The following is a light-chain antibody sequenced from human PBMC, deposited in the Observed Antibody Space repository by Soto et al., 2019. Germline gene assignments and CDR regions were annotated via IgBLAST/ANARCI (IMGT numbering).Light chain of an antibody. CDR1: SSDIGNYNY. CDR2: EVS. CDR3: SSYTSTSSYV. J-gene: IGLJ1*01. V-gene: IGLV2-14*01. Sequence: QSVLTQPASVSGSPGQSITTSCTGTSSDIGNYNYVSWYQQHPGKAPKLMISEVSNRPSGVSNRFSGSKSGNTASLTISGLQPEDEADYYCSSYTSTSSYVFGGGTKVTAL.